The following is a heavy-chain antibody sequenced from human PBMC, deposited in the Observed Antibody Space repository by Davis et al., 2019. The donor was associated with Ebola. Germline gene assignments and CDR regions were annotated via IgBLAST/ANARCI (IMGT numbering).Heavy chain of an antibody. D-gene: IGHD4-11*01. Sequence: SETLSLTCTVSGGSISSYYWSWIRQPPGKGLEWIGRIYTSGSTSYNPSLKSRVTMSIDTSKNQFSLKVDSVTAADTAVYYCARRASNYNYFDYWGQGALVTVSS. CDR1: GGSISSYY. V-gene: IGHV4-4*07. CDR3: ARRASNYNYFDY. CDR2: IYTSGST. J-gene: IGHJ4*02.